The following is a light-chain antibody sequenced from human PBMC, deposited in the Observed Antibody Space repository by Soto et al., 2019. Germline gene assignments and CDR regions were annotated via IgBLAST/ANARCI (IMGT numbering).Light chain of an antibody. CDR2: YAS. CDR1: QSVRTN. V-gene: IGKV3D-15*01. CDR3: QQYAYWPET. Sequence: EVMMPQFQDTVSVTAGETVTLSCGASQSVRTNLAWYQQRPGQAPRLLIHYASTRASDIPARFSGSGSGTNFTLAISSLQSEDFAVYYCQQYAYWPETFGQGTKVDTK. J-gene: IGKJ1*01.